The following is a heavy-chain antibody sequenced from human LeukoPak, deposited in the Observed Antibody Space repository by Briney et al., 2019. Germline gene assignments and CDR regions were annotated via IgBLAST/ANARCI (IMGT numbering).Heavy chain of an antibody. CDR1: DGSISSYY. V-gene: IGHV4-59*01. Sequence: SETLSLTCTVSDGSISSYYWSWIRQPPGKGLEWIGYIYYSGSTNYNPSLKRRVTISVDTSKNQFSLKLSSVTAADTAVYYCARVMGSVTKALGYFDLWGRGTLVTVSS. CDR2: IYYSGST. CDR3: ARVMGSVTKALGYFDL. D-gene: IGHD1-26*01. J-gene: IGHJ2*01.